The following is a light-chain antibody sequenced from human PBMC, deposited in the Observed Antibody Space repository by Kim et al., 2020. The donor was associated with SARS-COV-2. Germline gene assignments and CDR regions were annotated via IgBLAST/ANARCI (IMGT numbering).Light chain of an antibody. CDR2: GKN. V-gene: IGLV3-19*01. J-gene: IGLJ3*02. CDR1: SLRTYY. CDR3: NSRDSSGDYVV. Sequence: SSELTQDPTMSVALGQTVRITCQGDSLRTYYSSWYQQKPGQAPVLLIYGKNDRPSGIPDRFSGSRSGSTASLTITGAQADDEADYYCNSRDSSGDYVVFG.